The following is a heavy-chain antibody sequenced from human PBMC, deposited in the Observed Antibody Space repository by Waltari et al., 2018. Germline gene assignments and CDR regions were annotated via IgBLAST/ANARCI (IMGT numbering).Heavy chain of an antibody. Sequence: QVQLVESGGGVVQPGGSLRLSCAASGFTFSSYGMHWVRQAPGKGLECVGFIRYDGSNKYYADSVKGRFTISRDNSKNTLYLQMNSLRAEDTAVYYCAKTRIAARQGYFDYWGQGTLVTVSS. D-gene: IGHD6-6*01. CDR2: IRYDGSNK. CDR1: GFTFSSYG. CDR3: AKTRIAARQGYFDY. J-gene: IGHJ4*02. V-gene: IGHV3-30*02.